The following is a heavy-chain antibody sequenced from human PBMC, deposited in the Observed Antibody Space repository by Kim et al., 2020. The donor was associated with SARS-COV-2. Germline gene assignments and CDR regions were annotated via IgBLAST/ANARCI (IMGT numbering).Heavy chain of an antibody. CDR3: ARHHNNPGIAVFRAFDI. V-gene: IGHV4-39*01. CDR2: IYYSGST. J-gene: IGHJ3*02. Sequence: SETLSLTCTVSGGSISSSSYYWGWIRQPPGKGLEWIGSIYYSGSTYYNPSLKSRVTISVDTSKNQFSLKLSSVTAADTAVYYCARHHNNPGIAVFRAFDIWGQGTMVTVSS. D-gene: IGHD6-19*01. CDR1: GGSISSSSYY.